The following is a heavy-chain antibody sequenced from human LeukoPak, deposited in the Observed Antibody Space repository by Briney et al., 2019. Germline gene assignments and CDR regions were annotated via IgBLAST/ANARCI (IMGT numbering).Heavy chain of an antibody. V-gene: IGHV4-61*02. J-gene: IGHJ3*02. Sequence: SQTLSLTCTVSGGSISSGSYYWRWSRQPAGKGLERIERIYTSGSTNYNPSLKSRVTISVDTSKNQFSLKLSSVTAADTAVYYCARQGQGYDFWSGRGDAFDIWGQGTMVTVSS. D-gene: IGHD3-3*01. CDR3: ARQGQGYDFWSGRGDAFDI. CDR1: GGSISSGSYY. CDR2: IYTSGST.